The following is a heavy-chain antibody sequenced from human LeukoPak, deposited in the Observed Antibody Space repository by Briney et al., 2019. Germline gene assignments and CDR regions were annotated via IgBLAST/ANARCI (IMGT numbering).Heavy chain of an antibody. CDR1: GFDFSGYS. D-gene: IGHD1-26*01. CDR3: APAGGISTWHLEY. Sequence: GGSLRLSCAASGFDFSGYSRTWVRQGPGKVLEWVSSITSASTPMYYADSVRGRFIIYRDNANNSLYLQMNSLRAEDTGVYYCAPAGGISTWHLEYWPQGPLVGVSS. CDR2: ITSASTPM. V-gene: IGHV3-21*03. J-gene: IGHJ4*02.